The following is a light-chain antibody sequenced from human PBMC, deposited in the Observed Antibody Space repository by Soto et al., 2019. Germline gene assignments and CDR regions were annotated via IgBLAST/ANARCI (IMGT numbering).Light chain of an antibody. Sequence: QSALTQSASVSGCPGQSITISCTGTSSDIGTYNLVSWYQQHPGKAPKLMIYEVSKRPSGVSDRFSGSKSGNTASLTISGLQAEDEADYYCCSYAGSSYVFGAGTKVTVL. CDR2: EVS. CDR1: SSDIGTYNL. V-gene: IGLV2-23*02. CDR3: CSYAGSSYV. J-gene: IGLJ1*01.